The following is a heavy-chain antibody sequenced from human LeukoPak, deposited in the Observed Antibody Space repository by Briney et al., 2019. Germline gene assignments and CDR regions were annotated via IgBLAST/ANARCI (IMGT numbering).Heavy chain of an antibody. Sequence: ASVKVSCKASGYTFTSYYMRWVRQAPGQGLEWMGIINPSGGSTSYAQKFQGRVTMTRDTSTSTVYMELSSLRSEDTAVYYCARDLVGIAARWYYFDYWGQGTLVTVSS. CDR1: GYTFTSYY. J-gene: IGHJ4*02. D-gene: IGHD6-6*01. CDR2: INPSGGST. V-gene: IGHV1-46*01. CDR3: ARDLVGIAARWYYFDY.